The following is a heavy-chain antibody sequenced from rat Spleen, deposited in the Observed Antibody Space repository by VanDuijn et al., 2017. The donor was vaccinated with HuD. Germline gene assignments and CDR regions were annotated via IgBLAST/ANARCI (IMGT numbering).Heavy chain of an antibody. J-gene: IGHJ3*01. CDR2: VSSGGNT. Sequence: QVQLKESGPVLVQASQTLSLTCTISGFSLTSYHVSWVRQPPGKGLEWIAAVSSGGNTYYDSTLKSRLSISRDTSKSQVFLKIYSLQTEDTAIYFCTREGHTMDRATYWFAYWGQGTLVTVSS. D-gene: IGHD1-9*01. V-gene: IGHV2-6*01. CDR3: TREGHTMDRATYWFAY. CDR1: GFSLTSYH.